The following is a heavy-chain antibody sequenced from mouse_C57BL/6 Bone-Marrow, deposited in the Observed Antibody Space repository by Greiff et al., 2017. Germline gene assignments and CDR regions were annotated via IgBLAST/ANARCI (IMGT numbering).Heavy chain of an antibody. Sequence: EVQLVESGGGLVKPGGSLKLSCAASGFTLSSYAMSWVRQTPEKRLEWVATISDGGSYTYYPDNVKGRFTISRDNAKNNLYMQMSHLKSEDTAMYYCARGGLRKNFDYWGQGTTLTVSS. CDR2: ISDGGSYT. CDR1: GFTLSSYA. CDR3: ARGGLRKNFDY. D-gene: IGHD1-1*01. J-gene: IGHJ2*01. V-gene: IGHV5-4*01.